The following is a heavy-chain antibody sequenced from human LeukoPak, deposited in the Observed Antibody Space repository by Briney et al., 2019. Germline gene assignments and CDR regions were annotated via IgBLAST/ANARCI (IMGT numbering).Heavy chain of an antibody. Sequence: GGSLRLSCAASGFTFSSYWMHWVRQAPGKGLVWVSRINSDGSSTSYADSVKGRFTISRDNAKNTLYLQMNSLRAEDTAVYYCARAQDRYDSSGYYYVGSNYYYMDVWGKGTTVTVSS. V-gene: IGHV3-74*01. CDR1: GFTFSSYW. J-gene: IGHJ6*03. D-gene: IGHD3-22*01. CDR2: INSDGSST. CDR3: ARAQDRYDSSGYYYVGSNYYYMDV.